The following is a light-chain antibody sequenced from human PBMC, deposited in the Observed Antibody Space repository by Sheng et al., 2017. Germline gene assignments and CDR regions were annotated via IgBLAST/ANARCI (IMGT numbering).Light chain of an antibody. CDR1: QGIKND. V-gene: IGKV1-6*02. Sequence: AIQMTQSPSSLSASVGDRVTITCRASQGIKNDLGWYQQKPGRAPKLLIYKASTLESGVPSRFSGSGSGTDFTLTISSLQSEDFALYYCQQYNNWPMYTFGQGTKLEI. CDR3: QQYNNWPMYT. J-gene: IGKJ2*01. CDR2: KAS.